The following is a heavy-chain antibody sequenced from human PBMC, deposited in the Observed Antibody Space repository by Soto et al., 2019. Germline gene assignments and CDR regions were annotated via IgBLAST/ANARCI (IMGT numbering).Heavy chain of an antibody. J-gene: IGHJ6*02. Sequence: GGSLRLSCAASGFTFSSYEMNWVRQAPGKGLEWVSYISSSGSTIYYADSVKGRSTISRDNAKNSLYLQMNSLRAEDTAVYYCARDFLRWYYYYYGMDVWGQGTTVTVSS. CDR3: ARDFLRWYYYYYGMDV. D-gene: IGHD4-17*01. CDR2: ISSSGSTI. V-gene: IGHV3-48*03. CDR1: GFTFSSYE.